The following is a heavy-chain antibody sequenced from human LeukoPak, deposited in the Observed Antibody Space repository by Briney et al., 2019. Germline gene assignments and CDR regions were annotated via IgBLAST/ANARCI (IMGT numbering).Heavy chain of an antibody. J-gene: IGHJ3*02. CDR2: ISYDGSNE. Sequence: GGSLRLSCAASGFTFSSYVMHWVRQAPGKGLEWVAIISYDGSNEYYADSVKGRFTISRDNSKNTLYLRMNSLRAEDTAVYYCALVFGDAFDIWGQGTMVTVSS. D-gene: IGHD3-16*01. V-gene: IGHV3-30*04. CDR3: ALVFGDAFDI. CDR1: GFTFSSYV.